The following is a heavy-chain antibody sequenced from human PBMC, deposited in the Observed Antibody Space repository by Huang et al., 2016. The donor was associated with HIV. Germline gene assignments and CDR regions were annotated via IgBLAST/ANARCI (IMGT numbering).Heavy chain of an antibody. CDR1: DYTFTSYG. CDR2: ISTNNGDT. D-gene: IGHD3-22*01. Sequence: QVQLVQSGGEVKKPGASVKVSCKPSDYTFTSYGISWVRQAPGQGLEWMGWISTNNGDTNYAQKFQGRVTMTTDTSTSTAYMELRSLRSDDTAVYYCGGSSGYWSFDYWGQGTLVTVSS. CDR3: GGSSGYWSFDY. J-gene: IGHJ4*02. V-gene: IGHV1-18*04.